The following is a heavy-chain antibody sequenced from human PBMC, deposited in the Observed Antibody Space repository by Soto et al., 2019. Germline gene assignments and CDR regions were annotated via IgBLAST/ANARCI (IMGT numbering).Heavy chain of an antibody. Sequence: QVQLVESGGGVVQPGRSLRLSCAASGFTFSSYAMHWVRQAPGKGLEWVAVISYDGSNKYYADSVKGRFTISRDNSKNTRYLQINSMRAEDTAVYYCAREFPDYEEDEGMGPNDAFDIWGQGTMGTVSS. CDR2: ISYDGSNK. CDR3: AREFPDYEEDEGMGPNDAFDI. V-gene: IGHV3-30*14. CDR1: GFTFSSYA. J-gene: IGHJ3*02. D-gene: IGHD4-17*01.